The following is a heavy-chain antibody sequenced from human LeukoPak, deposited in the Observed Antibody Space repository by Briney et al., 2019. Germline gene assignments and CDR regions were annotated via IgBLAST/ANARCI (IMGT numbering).Heavy chain of an antibody. CDR2: IEKISDGETT. Sequence: GGSLRLSCAASGFTFSDAWMSWVRQAPGKGLECIGRIEKISDGETTDYAGPVKGRFTISRDDSKNTMYLQMNNLETEDTGVYFCTGSPWGGAFDIWGRGTLVTVSS. V-gene: IGHV3-15*04. CDR3: TGSPWGGAFDI. CDR1: GFTFSDAW. D-gene: IGHD3-10*01. J-gene: IGHJ3*02.